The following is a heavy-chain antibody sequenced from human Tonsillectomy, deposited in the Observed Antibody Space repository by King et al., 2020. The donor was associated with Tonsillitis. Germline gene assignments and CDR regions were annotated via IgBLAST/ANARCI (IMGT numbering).Heavy chain of an antibody. CDR3: ARDMHGSIPTFDAFNI. D-gene: IGHD2-2*01. V-gene: IGHV1-18*04. J-gene: IGHJ3*02. CDR1: GYTFTSHG. Sequence: FQLVQSGAEVKKPGASVTVSCKASGYTFTSHGISWLRQAPGKGLEWMGWISAYNGDTNYAQRLQGRVTMTRDTSTSTAYMELRSLRSDDTAVYYCARDMHGSIPTFDAFNICGQGTMATVSS. CDR2: ISAYNGDT.